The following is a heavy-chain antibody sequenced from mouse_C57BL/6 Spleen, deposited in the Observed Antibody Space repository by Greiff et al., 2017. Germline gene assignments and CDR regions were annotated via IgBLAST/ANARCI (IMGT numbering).Heavy chain of an antibody. V-gene: IGHV3-6*01. CDR2: ISYDGSN. Sequence: EVKLLESGPGLVKPSQSLSLTCSVTGYSITSGYYWNWIRQFPGNKLEWMGYISYDGSNNYNPSLKNQISITRDTSKNQFFLKLNSVTTEDTATYYCASPYYSNYVWFAYWGQGTLVTVSA. D-gene: IGHD2-5*01. J-gene: IGHJ3*01. CDR1: GYSITSGYY. CDR3: ASPYYSNYVWFAY.